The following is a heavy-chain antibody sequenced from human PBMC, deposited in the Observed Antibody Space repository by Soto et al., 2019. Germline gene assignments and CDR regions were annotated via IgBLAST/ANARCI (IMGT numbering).Heavy chain of an antibody. CDR1: GYTFTSYD. V-gene: IGHV1-8*01. CDR3: ARWPDGYYYYGMDV. CDR2: MNPNSGNT. Sequence: QVQLVQSGAEVKKPGASVKVSCKASGYTFTSYDINWVRQATGQGLEWMGWMNPNSGNTGYAQKFQGRVTMNRNTSISTDYMELSSLRSEYTAVYYCARWPDGYYYYGMDVWGQGTTVTVSS. J-gene: IGHJ6*01.